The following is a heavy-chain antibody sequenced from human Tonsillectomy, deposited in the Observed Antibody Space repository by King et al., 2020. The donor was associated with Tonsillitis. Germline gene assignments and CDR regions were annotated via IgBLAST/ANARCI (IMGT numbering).Heavy chain of an antibody. CDR2: SRSKPNSYTT. CDR3: TRGYYYGSSTYHSDY. J-gene: IGHJ4*02. Sequence: VQLVESGGGLVQPGGSLRLSCAASGFTLSDHYMDWVRQAPGRGLEWIGRSRSKPNSYTTEYAASVQGRFTISRDDSKNSLYLQMNSLKTEDTAVYYCTRGYYYGSSTYHSDYWGQGTLVTVSS. V-gene: IGHV3-72*01. CDR1: GFTLSDHY. D-gene: IGHD3-22*01.